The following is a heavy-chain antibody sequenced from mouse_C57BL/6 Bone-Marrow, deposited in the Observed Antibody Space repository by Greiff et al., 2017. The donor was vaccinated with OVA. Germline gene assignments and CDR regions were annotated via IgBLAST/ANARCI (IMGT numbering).Heavy chain of an antibody. Sequence: QVQLQQPGAELVKPGASVKLSCKASGYTFTSYWMHWVKQRPGQGLEWIGMIHPNSGSTNYNEKFKSKATLTVDKSSSTAYMQLSSLTSEDSAVYYCEREAYDGYPDDWGQGTTLTVSS. V-gene: IGHV1-64*01. CDR3: EREAYDGYPDD. CDR1: GYTFTSYW. CDR2: IHPNSGST. D-gene: IGHD2-3*01. J-gene: IGHJ2*01.